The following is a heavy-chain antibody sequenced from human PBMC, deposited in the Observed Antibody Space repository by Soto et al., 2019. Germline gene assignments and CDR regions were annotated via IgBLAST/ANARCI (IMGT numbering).Heavy chain of an antibody. CDR2: ISYDGSNK. CDR3: ARDLGGIAAAGKVY. D-gene: IGHD6-13*01. J-gene: IGHJ4*02. Sequence: QVPLVESGGGVVQPGRSLRLSCAASGFTFSSYAMHWVRQAPGKGLEWVAVISYDGSNKYYADSVKGRFTISRDNSKNTLYLQMNSLRAEDTAVYYCARDLGGIAAAGKVYWGQGTLVTVSS. CDR1: GFTFSSYA. V-gene: IGHV3-30-3*01.